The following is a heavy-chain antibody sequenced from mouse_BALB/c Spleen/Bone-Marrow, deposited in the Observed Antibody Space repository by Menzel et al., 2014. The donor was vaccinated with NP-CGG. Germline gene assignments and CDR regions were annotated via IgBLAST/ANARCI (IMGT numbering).Heavy chain of an antibody. V-gene: IGHV1S137*01. Sequence: VQGVESGAELVRPGVSVKIPCKGSGYTFTDYTMHWVKQSHAKSLEWIGVISTYYGDASYNQKFKGKATMTVDKSSSTAYMELARLTSEDSAIYYCARVITTGYYGMDYWGQGTSVTVSS. CDR2: ISTYYGDA. D-gene: IGHD2-4*01. J-gene: IGHJ4*01. CDR1: GYTFTDYT. CDR3: ARVITTGYYGMDY.